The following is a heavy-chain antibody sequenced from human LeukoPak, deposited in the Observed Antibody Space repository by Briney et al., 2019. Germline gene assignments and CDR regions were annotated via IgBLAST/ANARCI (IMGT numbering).Heavy chain of an antibody. CDR3: AKYGSGNYLSWFDP. CDR2: ISGSGGST. V-gene: IGHV3-23*01. D-gene: IGHD1-26*01. J-gene: IGHJ5*02. Sequence: PGGTLRLSGAASGFTFSSYGMSWVRQAPGKGLEWVSAISGSGGSTYYADSVKGRFTISRDNSKNTLYLQMNSLRAEDTAVYYCAKYGSGNYLSWFDPWGQGTLVTVSS. CDR1: GFTFSSYG.